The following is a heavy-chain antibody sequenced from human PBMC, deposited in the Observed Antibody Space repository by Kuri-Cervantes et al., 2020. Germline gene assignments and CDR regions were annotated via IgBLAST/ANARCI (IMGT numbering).Heavy chain of an antibody. D-gene: IGHD6-19*01. V-gene: IGHV3-30*04. J-gene: IGHJ6*02. CDR3: ARAEKQYRPMDV. Sequence: GKPLKIPCQASGFTFSSYAMHWVRQAPGKGLKWLLVISYDGNHKYHADSVRGRFTISRDNSRNTLYLQMSSLGPEDTAVYYCARAEKQYRPMDVWGQGTMVTVSS. CDR1: GFTFSSYA. CDR2: ISYDGNHK.